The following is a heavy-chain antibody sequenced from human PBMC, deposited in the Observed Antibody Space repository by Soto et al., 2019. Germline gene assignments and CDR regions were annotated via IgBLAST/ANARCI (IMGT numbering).Heavy chain of an antibody. CDR3: ARDPPSLRFLVPYYYYGMDV. D-gene: IGHD3-3*01. J-gene: IGHJ6*02. Sequence: GGSLRLSCAASGFTFSSYGMHWVRQAPGKGLEWVAVIWYDGSNKYYADSVKGRFTISRDNSKNTLYLQMNSLRAEDTAVYYCARDPPSLRFLVPYYYYGMDVWGQETTVTVSS. CDR2: IWYDGSNK. CDR1: GFTFSSYG. V-gene: IGHV3-33*01.